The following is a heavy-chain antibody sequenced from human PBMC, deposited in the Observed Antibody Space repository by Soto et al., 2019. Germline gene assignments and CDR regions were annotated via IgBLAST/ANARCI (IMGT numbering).Heavy chain of an antibody. J-gene: IGHJ5*02. CDR3: ARDPAYCGDACFSGAVDP. CDR2: IIPILSRT. V-gene: IGHV1-69*08. D-gene: IGHD2-21*02. Sequence: VQLVQSGAEARKPGSSVKVSCKASGDTFSIYSITWVRQAPGQGLEWMGRIIPILSRTTYAQKFQGRVTITADNSTSTAYMELKSLGSDDSAVYYCARDPAYCGDACFSGAVDPWGQGTLVTVSS. CDR1: GDTFSIYS.